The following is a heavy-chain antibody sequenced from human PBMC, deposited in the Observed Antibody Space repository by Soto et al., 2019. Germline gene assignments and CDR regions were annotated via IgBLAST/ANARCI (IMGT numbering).Heavy chain of an antibody. CDR3: TTQRAYSNYVRDWFDP. V-gene: IGHV3-15*01. D-gene: IGHD4-4*01. CDR2: IKSKTDGGTT. J-gene: IGHJ5*02. CDR1: GFTFSNAW. Sequence: GGSLRLSCAASGFTFSNAWMSWVRQAPGKGLEWVGRIKSKTDGGTTDYAAPVKGRFTISRDDSKNTLYLQMNSLKTEDTAVYYCTTQRAYSNYVRDWFDPWGQGTLVTVSS.